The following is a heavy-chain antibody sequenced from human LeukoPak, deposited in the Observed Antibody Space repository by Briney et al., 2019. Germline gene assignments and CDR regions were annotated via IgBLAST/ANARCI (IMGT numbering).Heavy chain of an antibody. J-gene: IGHJ4*02. CDR3: AKEFRVVVVAATRDPFDY. CDR2: ISGSGGST. Sequence: GGSLRLSCAASGFTFSSYGMSWVRQAPGKGLEWVSAISGSGGSTYYADSVKGRFTISRDNSKNTLYLQMNSLRAEDTAVYYCAKEFRVVVVAATRDPFDYWGQGTLVTVSS. V-gene: IGHV3-23*01. CDR1: GFTFSSYG. D-gene: IGHD2-15*01.